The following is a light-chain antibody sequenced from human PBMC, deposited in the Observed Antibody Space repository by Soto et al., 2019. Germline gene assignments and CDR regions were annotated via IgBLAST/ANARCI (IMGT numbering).Light chain of an antibody. Sequence: DLQLTQSPSFLSASVGDRVTITCRASQGISSYLAWYQQKPGKAPKLLIYAASTLQSGVPSRFSGSGSGTEFTLTISSLQPEDFATYYCQQINSYPRTFGGGTKVEIK. CDR3: QQINSYPRT. J-gene: IGKJ4*01. CDR2: AAS. V-gene: IGKV1-9*01. CDR1: QGISSY.